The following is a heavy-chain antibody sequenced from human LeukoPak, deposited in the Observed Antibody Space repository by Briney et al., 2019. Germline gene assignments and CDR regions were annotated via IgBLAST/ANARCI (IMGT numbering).Heavy chain of an antibody. Sequence: PGGSLRLSCAASGFTFSSYWMSWVRQAPGKGLEWVANIKQDGSEKYYVDSVKGRFTISRDNAKNSLYLQMNSLRAEDTAVYHCARDKIVGATHLDYWGQGTLVTVSS. CDR1: GFTFSSYW. CDR3: ARDKIVGATHLDY. D-gene: IGHD1-26*01. V-gene: IGHV3-7*01. J-gene: IGHJ4*02. CDR2: IKQDGSEK.